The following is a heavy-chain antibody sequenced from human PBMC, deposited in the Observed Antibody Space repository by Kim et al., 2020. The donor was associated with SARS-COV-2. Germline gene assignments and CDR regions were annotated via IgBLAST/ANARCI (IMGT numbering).Heavy chain of an antibody. CDR3: ARGRSRGGNSHAIYYYYGMDV. V-gene: IGHV4-34*01. CDR2: INHSGST. Sequence: SETLSLTCAVYGGSFSGYYWSWIRQPPGKGLEWIGEINHSGSTNYNPSLKSRVTISVDTSKNQFSLKLSSVTAADTAVYYCARGRSRGGNSHAIYYYYGMDVWGQGTTVTVSS. D-gene: IGHD2-21*02. J-gene: IGHJ6*02. CDR1: GGSFSGYY.